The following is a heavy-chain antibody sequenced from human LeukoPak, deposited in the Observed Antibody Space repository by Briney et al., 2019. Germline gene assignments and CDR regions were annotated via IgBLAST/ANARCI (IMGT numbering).Heavy chain of an antibody. CDR3: AVLWFGELLSPFDY. CDR1: GYTFTGYY. J-gene: IGHJ4*02. V-gene: IGHV1-2*02. CDR2: INANSGGT. D-gene: IGHD3-10*01. Sequence: ASVKVSCKASGYTFTGYYMHWVRQAPGQGLEGMGWINANSGGTNYAQKFQGRVTMNRDTYISTAYMEVSRLRYGETAVYYCAVLWFGELLSPFDYWGQGTLVTVSS.